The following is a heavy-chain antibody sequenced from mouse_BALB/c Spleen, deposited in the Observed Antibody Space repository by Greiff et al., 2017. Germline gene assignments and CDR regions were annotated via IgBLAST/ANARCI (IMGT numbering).Heavy chain of an antibody. J-gene: IGHJ4*01. CDR1: GYSITSDYA. CDR3: ARAGNYYGSGSYYYAMDY. D-gene: IGHD1-1*01. Sequence: EVQGVESGPGLVKPSQSLSLTCTVTGYSITSDYAWNWIRQFPGNKLEWMGYISYSGSTSYNPSLKSRISITRDTSKNQFFLQLNSVTTEDTATYYCARAGNYYGSGSYYYAMDYWGQGTSVTVSS. CDR2: ISYSGST. V-gene: IGHV3-2*02.